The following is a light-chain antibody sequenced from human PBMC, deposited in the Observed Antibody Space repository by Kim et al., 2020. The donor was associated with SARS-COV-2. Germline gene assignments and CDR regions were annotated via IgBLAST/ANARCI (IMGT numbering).Light chain of an antibody. CDR2: DAS. J-gene: IGKJ4*01. Sequence: LSPGERATLSCRASQSVSSYLAWYQQKPGQAPRLLLYDASNRATGIPARFSGSGSGTDFTLTISSLEPEDFAVYYCQQRSNWPPTFGGGTKVDIK. CDR3: QQRSNWPPT. CDR1: QSVSSY. V-gene: IGKV3-11*01.